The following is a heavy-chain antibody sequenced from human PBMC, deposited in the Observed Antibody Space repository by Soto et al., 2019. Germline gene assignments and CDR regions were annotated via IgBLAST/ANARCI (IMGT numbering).Heavy chain of an antibody. CDR3: AKLKSGYYYGSGSEMHFDY. CDR2: ISGSGGST. CDR1: GFTFSSYA. J-gene: IGHJ4*02. V-gene: IGHV3-23*01. Sequence: PGGSLRLSCAASGFTFSSYAMSWVRQAPGKGLEWVSAISGSGGSTYYADSVKGRFTISRDNSKNTLYLQMNSLRAEDTAVYYCAKLKSGYYYGSGSEMHFDYWGQGTLVTVSS. D-gene: IGHD3-10*01.